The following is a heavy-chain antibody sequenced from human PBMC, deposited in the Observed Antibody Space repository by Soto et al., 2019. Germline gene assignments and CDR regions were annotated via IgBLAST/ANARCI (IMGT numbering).Heavy chain of an antibody. Sequence: GGSLRLSXAASGFTFSSYGMHWVRQAPGKGLEWVAVISYDGSNKYYADSVKGRFTISRDNSKNTLYLQMNSLRAEDTAVYYCAKDLGTSMVRGVIIYYYYGMDVWGQGTTVTVSS. D-gene: IGHD3-10*01. CDR3: AKDLGTSMVRGVIIYYYYGMDV. V-gene: IGHV3-30*18. CDR2: ISYDGSNK. J-gene: IGHJ6*02. CDR1: GFTFSSYG.